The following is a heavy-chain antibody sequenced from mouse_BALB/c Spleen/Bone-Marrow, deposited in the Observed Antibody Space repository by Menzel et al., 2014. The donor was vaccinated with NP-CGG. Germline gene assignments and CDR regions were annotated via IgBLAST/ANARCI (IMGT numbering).Heavy chain of an antibody. CDR3: ARYGNYCYAMDY. CDR2: IVPANGNT. J-gene: IGHJ4*01. V-gene: IGHV14-3*02. CDR1: GFNIKDTY. D-gene: IGHD2-1*01. Sequence: LQLQQSGAELVKPWASVKLSCTASGFNIKDTYMHWVKQRPEQGLEWIGRIVPANGNTKYDPKFQGKAPITADTSSNTTYLQLSSLTSGDTAVYYCARYGNYCYAMDYWGQGTSITVSS.